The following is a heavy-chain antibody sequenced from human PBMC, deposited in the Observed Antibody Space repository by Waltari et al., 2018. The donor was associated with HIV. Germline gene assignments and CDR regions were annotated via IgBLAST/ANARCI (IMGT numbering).Heavy chain of an antibody. J-gene: IGHJ4*02. CDR3: VTSRPGAVFGDF. V-gene: IGHV1-8*01. CDR2: MSINRGNA. D-gene: IGHD3-3*01. CDR1: GYNFASFD. Sequence: QAQLVQSGAEVRKPGASVKVACKASGYNFASFDINWVRRATGQGLEWMGWMSINRGNAGYGRRFKGRLTLTRDTSIDTAYMELNNLTPQDTADYYCVTSRPGAVFGDFWGQGTPVTVSS.